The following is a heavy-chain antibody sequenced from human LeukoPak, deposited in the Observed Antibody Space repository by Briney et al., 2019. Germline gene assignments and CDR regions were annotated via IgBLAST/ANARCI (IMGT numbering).Heavy chain of an antibody. V-gene: IGHV3-23*01. J-gene: IGHJ6*02. D-gene: IGHD3-10*01. CDR1: GFTFSTYA. Sequence: RGGSLRLSCAASGFTFSTYAMSWVRQAPGKGLEWVLGISGRGGSTYYADSVKGRFTISRDNSKNTLYLQMNSLRADDTAAYYCARGLWFGDVWGQGTTVTVSS. CDR3: ARGLWFGDV. CDR2: ISGRGGST.